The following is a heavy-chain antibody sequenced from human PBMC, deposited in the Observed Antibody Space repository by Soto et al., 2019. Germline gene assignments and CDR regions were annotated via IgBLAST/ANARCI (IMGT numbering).Heavy chain of an antibody. CDR2: FDPEDGET. J-gene: IGHJ5*02. D-gene: IGHD4-17*01. V-gene: IGHV1-24*01. CDR3: AIGIKYGDYSRWFDP. CDR1: GYTLTELS. Sequence: GASVKVSCKVSGYTLTELSMHWVRQAPGKGLEWMGGFDPEDGETIYAQKFQGRVTMTEDTSTDTAYMELSSLRSEDTAVYYCAIGIKYGDYSRWFDPWGPGTLVTVSS.